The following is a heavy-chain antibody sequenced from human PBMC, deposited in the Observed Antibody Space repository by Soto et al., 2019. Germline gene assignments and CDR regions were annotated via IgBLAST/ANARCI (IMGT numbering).Heavy chain of an antibody. J-gene: IGHJ6*02. CDR2: ISSSSSYI. CDR3: ARDLLPYDFWSGSNYYGMGV. CDR1: GFTFSSYS. Sequence: GSLRLSCAASGFTFSSYSMNWVRQPPGKGLEWVSSISSSSSYIYYADSVKGRFTISRDNAKNSLYLQMNSLRVEDTAVYYCARDLLPYDFWSGSNYYGMGVWGQGTTVTVSS. D-gene: IGHD3-3*01. V-gene: IGHV3-21*01.